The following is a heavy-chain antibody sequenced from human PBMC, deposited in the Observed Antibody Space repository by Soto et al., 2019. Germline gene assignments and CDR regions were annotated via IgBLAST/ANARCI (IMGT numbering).Heavy chain of an antibody. CDR3: ARHGRYYDFWSGYYPAIGAARPNYYYGMDV. J-gene: IGHJ6*02. CDR1: GYSFTSYW. Sequence: PGESLKISCKGSGYSFTSYWIGWVRQMPGKGLEWMGIIYPGDSDTRYSPSFQGQVTISADKSISTAYLQWSSLKASDTAMYYCARHGRYYDFWSGYYPAIGAARPNYYYGMDVWGQGTTVTVSS. V-gene: IGHV5-51*01. CDR2: IYPGDSDT. D-gene: IGHD3-3*01.